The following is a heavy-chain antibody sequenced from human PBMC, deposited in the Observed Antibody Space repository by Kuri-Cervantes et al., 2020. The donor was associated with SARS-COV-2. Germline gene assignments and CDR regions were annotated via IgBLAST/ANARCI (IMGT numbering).Heavy chain of an antibody. D-gene: IGHD3-10*01. CDR3: AKAVRGHYASGSSDTGGMDV. J-gene: IGHJ6*01. Sequence: GESLKISCVVSGFTFSNYGMHWVRQAPGTGLEWVAVISYDGTIRYYADSVKGRFTISRDNSRNTVDLQMNSLRGDDTAVYYCAKAVRGHYASGSSDTGGMDVWGQGATVTVSS. CDR2: ISYDGTIR. V-gene: IGHV3-30*18. CDR1: GFTFSNYG.